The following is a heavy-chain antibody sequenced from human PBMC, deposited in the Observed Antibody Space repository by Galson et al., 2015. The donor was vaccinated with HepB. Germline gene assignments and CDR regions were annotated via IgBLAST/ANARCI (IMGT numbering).Heavy chain of an antibody. CDR3: ARSSVRAFDI. D-gene: IGHD3-10*01. J-gene: IGHJ3*02. V-gene: IGHV1-18*01. CDR2: INAYNGKT. Sequence: SVKVSGKVSGYAFTSYYFSGVRQAPGQGLECMGWINAYNGKTYYAQKFQGRVTMTTDTSTNTVYMELRSLGSDDTAVYYCARSSVRAFDIWGQGTMVTVSS. CDR1: GYAFTSYY.